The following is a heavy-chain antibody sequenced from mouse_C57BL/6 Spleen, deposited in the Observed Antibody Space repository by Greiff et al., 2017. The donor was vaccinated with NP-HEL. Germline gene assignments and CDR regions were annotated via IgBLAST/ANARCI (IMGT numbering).Heavy chain of an antibody. D-gene: IGHD1-1*01. CDR3: ARQLRSFAY. Sequence: DVKLQESGGDLVKPGGSLKLSCAASGFTFSSYGMSWVRQTPDKRLEWVATISSGGSYTYYPDSVKGRFTISRDNAKNTLYLQMSSLKSEDTAMYYCARQLRSFAYWGQGTLVTVSA. J-gene: IGHJ3*01. CDR2: ISSGGSYT. V-gene: IGHV5-6*02. CDR1: GFTFSSYG.